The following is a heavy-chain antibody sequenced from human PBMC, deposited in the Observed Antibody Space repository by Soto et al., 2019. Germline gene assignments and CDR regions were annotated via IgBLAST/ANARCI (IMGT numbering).Heavy chain of an antibody. Sequence: GGSLRLSCAASGFTFSDYYMSWIRQAPGKGLEWVSYISSSSSYTNYADSVKGRFTISRDNAKNSLYLQMNSLRAEDTAVYYCARWRYSYGPADRYFDYWGQGTLVTVSS. CDR1: GFTFSDYY. CDR2: ISSSSSYT. D-gene: IGHD5-18*01. J-gene: IGHJ4*02. V-gene: IGHV3-11*06. CDR3: ARWRYSYGPADRYFDY.